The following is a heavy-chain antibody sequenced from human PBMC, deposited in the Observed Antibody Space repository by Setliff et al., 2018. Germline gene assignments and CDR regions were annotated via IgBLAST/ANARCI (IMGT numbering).Heavy chain of an antibody. J-gene: IGHJ6*03. CDR1: GYIFNTFG. V-gene: IGHV1-18*01. CDR2: ISPYNDDT. CDR3: ARSPPNRGVGQGHHMDV. D-gene: IGHD1-26*01. Sequence: ASVKVSCKASGYIFNTFGISWVRRAPGQGLKWIGWISPYNDDTKYAQKLQDRVTMTIDTSTSTAYVEVRSLRSDDTALYYCARSPPNRGVGQGHHMDVWGKGTSVTVSS.